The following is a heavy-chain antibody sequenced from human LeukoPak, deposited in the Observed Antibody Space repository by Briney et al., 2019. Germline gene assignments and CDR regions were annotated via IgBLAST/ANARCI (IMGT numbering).Heavy chain of an antibody. D-gene: IGHD3-16*01. CDR2: ISSSSSTI. V-gene: IGHV3-48*02. J-gene: IGHJ4*02. CDR1: GCTFRSYS. Sequence: PGGSLRLSCPASGCTFRSYSMNWVRQAPGKGLEWVSYISSSSSTIYYADSVKGRFTISRDNAKDSLYLQMNSLRDEDTAVYYCARDEARGGGFDYWGQGTLVTVSS. CDR3: ARDEARGGGFDY.